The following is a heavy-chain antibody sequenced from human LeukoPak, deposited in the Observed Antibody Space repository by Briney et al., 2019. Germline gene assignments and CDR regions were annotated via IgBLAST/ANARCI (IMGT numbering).Heavy chain of an antibody. CDR2: IYTSGST. J-gene: IGHJ4*02. V-gene: IGHV4-61*02. D-gene: IGHD4-11*01. Sequence: SQTLSLTCTVSGGSISSGSYYWSWLRQPAGTGLEWIGRIYTSGSTNYNPSLKSRVTISVDTSKNQFSLKLSSVTAADTAVYYCAREFQEDYSIYYFDYWGQGTLVTVSS. CDR1: GGSISSGSYY. CDR3: AREFQEDYSIYYFDY.